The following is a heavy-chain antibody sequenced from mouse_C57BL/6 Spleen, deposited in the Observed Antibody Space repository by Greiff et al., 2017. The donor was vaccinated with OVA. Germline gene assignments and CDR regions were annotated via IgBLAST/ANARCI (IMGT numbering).Heavy chain of an antibody. CDR2: ISSGSSTI. V-gene: IGHV5-17*01. Sequence: DVKLVESGGGLVKPGGSLKLSCAASGFTFSDYGMHWVRQAPEKGLEWVAYISSGSSTIYYADTVKGRFTISRDNAKNTLFLQMTSLRSEDTAMYYCARDYGSSYWFAYWGQGTLVTVSA. D-gene: IGHD1-1*01. CDR1: GFTFSDYG. CDR3: ARDYGSSYWFAY. J-gene: IGHJ3*01.